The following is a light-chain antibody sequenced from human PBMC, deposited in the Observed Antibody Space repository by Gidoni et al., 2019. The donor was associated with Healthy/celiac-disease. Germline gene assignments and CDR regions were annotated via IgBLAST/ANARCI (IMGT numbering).Light chain of an antibody. CDR1: QSVLYSSNNTND. J-gene: IGKJ4*01. Sequence: IVMTQSPDSLAVPLGEMATINCTSSQSVLYSSNNTNDLAWYQQKPVQPPKLLIYWASTRESGVPDRFSGSGSGTDFTLTNSSLQAEDVAVYYCQQYYSTPLTFGGGTKVEIK. CDR3: QQYYSTPLT. CDR2: WAS. V-gene: IGKV4-1*01.